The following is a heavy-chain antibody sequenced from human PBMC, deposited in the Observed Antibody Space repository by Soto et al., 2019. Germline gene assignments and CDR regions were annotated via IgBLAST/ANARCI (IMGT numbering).Heavy chain of an antibody. V-gene: IGHV1-18*01. CDR2: ISAYNGNT. D-gene: IGHD3-3*01. J-gene: IGHJ3*02. CDR1: GYTFTSYG. Sequence: ASVKVSCKASGYTFTSYGISWVRRAPGQGLEWMGRISAYNGNTNYAQKLQGRVTMTTDTSTSTAYMELRSLRSDDTAVYYCARDRRDYDFWSGHSDAFDIWGQGTMVTVSS. CDR3: ARDRRDYDFWSGHSDAFDI.